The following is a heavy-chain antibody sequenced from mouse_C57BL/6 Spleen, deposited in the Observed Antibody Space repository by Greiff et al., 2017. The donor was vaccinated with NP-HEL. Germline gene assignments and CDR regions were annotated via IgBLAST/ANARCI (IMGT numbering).Heavy chain of an antibody. CDR2: IHPNSGST. CDR1: GYTFTSYW. V-gene: IGHV1-64*01. J-gene: IGHJ2*01. Sequence: QVQLQQPGAELVKPGASVKLSCKASGYTFTSYWMHWVKQRPGQGLEWIGMIHPNSGSTNYNEKFKSKATLTVDKSSSTAYMQLSSLTSEDSAVYYCAREWDGYYPFDYWGQGTTLTVSS. CDR3: AREWDGYYPFDY. D-gene: IGHD2-3*01.